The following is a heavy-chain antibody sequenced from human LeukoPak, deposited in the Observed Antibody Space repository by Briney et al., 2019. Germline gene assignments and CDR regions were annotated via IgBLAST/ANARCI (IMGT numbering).Heavy chain of an antibody. CDR2: IYYSGST. V-gene: IGHV4-39*01. J-gene: IGHJ6*03. D-gene: IGHD3-3*01. CDR3: GRLFYDFWSGHYYYCMDV. Sequence: PSDTLSPTCTVSGRAIRSTTYYSGWTRQPPGKGLGGIGRIYYSGSTHYTPSLKSRVTISVDASKNQFSLKLSSVTAADSAVYYCGRLFYDFWSGHYYYCMDVWGKGTTVTVSS. CDR1: GRAIRSTTYY.